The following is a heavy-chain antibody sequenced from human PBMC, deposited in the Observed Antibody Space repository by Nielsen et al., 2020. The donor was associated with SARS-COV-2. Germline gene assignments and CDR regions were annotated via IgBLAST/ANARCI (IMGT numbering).Heavy chain of an antibody. D-gene: IGHD6-25*01. Sequence: GESLKISCAASGFTFSSYAMHWVRQAPGKGLEWVAVISYDGSNKYYADSAKGRFTISRDNSKNTLYLQMNSLRAEDTAVYYCARDTGGIAADWGQGTLVTVSS. V-gene: IGHV3-30*04. CDR1: GFTFSSYA. J-gene: IGHJ4*02. CDR2: ISYDGSNK. CDR3: ARDTGGIAAD.